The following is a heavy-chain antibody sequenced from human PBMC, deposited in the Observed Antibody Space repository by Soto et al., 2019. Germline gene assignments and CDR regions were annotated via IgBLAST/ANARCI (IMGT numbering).Heavy chain of an antibody. Sequence: SETLSLTCTVSGGSVSSAAYYWSWIRQHPGKGLEWIGYISHSGSTYYTPSLKSRVIISADTSKNQFSLNLTSVTAADTAVYYCAREYTYGSNFFDCWGQGALVTVSS. CDR2: ISHSGST. CDR1: GGSVSSAAYY. CDR3: AREYTYGSNFFDC. J-gene: IGHJ4*02. V-gene: IGHV4-31*03. D-gene: IGHD5-18*01.